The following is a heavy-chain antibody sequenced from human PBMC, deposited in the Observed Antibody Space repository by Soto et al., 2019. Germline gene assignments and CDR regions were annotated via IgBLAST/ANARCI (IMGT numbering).Heavy chain of an antibody. CDR2: INAGNGNT. V-gene: IGHV1-3*01. CDR3: ARDRFLGDYDYIWGSSDAFDI. D-gene: IGHD3-16*01. CDR1: GYTFTSYA. Sequence: GASVKVSCKASGYTFTSYAMHWVRQAPGQRLEWMGWINAGNGNTKYSQKFQGRVTITRDTSASTAYMELSSLRSEDTAVYYCARDRFLGDYDYIWGSSDAFDIPGQGTMVTVS. J-gene: IGHJ3*02.